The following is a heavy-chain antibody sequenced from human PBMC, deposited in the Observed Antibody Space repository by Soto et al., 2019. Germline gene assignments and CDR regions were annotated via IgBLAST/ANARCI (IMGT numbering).Heavy chain of an antibody. CDR3: AKTGGRQLWKLVKYFDY. V-gene: IGHV3-23*01. J-gene: IGHJ4*02. CDR2: ISGSGVST. D-gene: IGHD5-18*01. Sequence: GGSLRLSCAASGFTFSSYAMSWVRQAPGKGLEWVSAISGSGVSTYYADSVKGRFTISRDNSKNTVYLQMNSLRTEDKAVNNCAKTGGRQLWKLVKYFDYWGQGTLVTVSS. CDR1: GFTFSSYA.